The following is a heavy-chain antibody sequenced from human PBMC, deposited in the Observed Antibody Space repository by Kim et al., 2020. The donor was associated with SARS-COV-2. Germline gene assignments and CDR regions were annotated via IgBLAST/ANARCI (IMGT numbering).Heavy chain of an antibody. CDR3: ARLGGSGSYRILDY. J-gene: IGHJ4*02. Sequence: SETLSLTCTVSGGSISSSSYYWGWIRQPPGKGLEWIGSIYYSGSTYYNPSLKSRVTISVDTSKNQFSLKLSSVTAADTAVYYCARLGGSGSYRILDYWGQGTLVTVSS. D-gene: IGHD3-10*01. CDR2: IYYSGST. V-gene: IGHV4-39*01. CDR1: GGSISSSSYY.